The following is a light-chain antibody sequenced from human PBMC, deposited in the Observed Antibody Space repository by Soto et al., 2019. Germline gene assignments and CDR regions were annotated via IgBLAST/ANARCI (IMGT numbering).Light chain of an antibody. J-gene: IGKJ4*01. CDR2: GAS. Sequence: EKVMTQSPATLSVSPGESATLSCRASESVSDNLAWYHQKPGQAPRLLIYGASTRATGTPARFSGSGSGTEFTLTISSLQSEDFGTYYCLQHNTYPLTFGGGTKVE. CDR1: ESVSDN. CDR3: LQHNTYPLT. V-gene: IGKV3-15*01.